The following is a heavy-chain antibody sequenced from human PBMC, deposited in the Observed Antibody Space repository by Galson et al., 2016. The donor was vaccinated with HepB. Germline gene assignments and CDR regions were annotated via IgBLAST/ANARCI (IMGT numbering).Heavy chain of an antibody. J-gene: IGHJ5*02. CDR2: ISPYNGNT. CDR3: ARDREQYCSRATCFGMGVDH. CDR1: GYDFIKNG. V-gene: IGHV1-18*01. Sequence: SVKVSCKASGYDFIKNGVSWVRQSPGQGLEWMGWISPYNGNTDSAQEFQGRVTMTTDTSTNTVYLELRTLRSDDTAVYYCARDREQYCSRATCFGMGVDHWGQGTLVTVSS. D-gene: IGHD2-2*01.